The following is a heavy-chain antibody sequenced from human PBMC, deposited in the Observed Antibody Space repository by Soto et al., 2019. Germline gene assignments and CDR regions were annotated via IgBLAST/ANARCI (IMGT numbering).Heavy chain of an antibody. V-gene: IGHV3-7*01. CDR2: IKEDGSAQ. J-gene: IGHJ6*02. D-gene: IGHD6-13*01. CDR1: GFTFNSYW. Sequence: EVQLVESGGGLVQPGGSPRLSCVASGFTFNSYWMSWVRQAPGKGLEWVADIKEDGSAQYSVDSVKGRFAISRDNAKNSVYLQMNILRPEDTAVYYCARRPFWAFSSSCYRSQFYGMDVWGQGATVTVSS. CDR3: ARRPFWAFSSSCYRSQFYGMDV.